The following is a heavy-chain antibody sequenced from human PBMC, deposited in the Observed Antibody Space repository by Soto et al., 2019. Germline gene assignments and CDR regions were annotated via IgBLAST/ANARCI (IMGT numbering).Heavy chain of an antibody. CDR1: GFTFSSYA. Sequence: GGSLRLSCAASGFTFSSYAMSWVRQAPGKGLEWVSGISGSSGSTHYADSVKGRFTISRDNSRNTVYLQMNSLRAEDTAVYYCARLGYCSSTSCYESWGQGTLVTVSS. V-gene: IGHV3-23*01. J-gene: IGHJ4*02. CDR2: ISGSSGST. D-gene: IGHD2-2*01. CDR3: ARLGYCSSTSCYES.